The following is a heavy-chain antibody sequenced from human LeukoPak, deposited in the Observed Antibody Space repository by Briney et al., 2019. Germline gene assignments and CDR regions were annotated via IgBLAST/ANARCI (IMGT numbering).Heavy chain of an antibody. V-gene: IGHV3-21*01. J-gene: IGHJ3*02. CDR1: GFTFSSYS. CDR2: ISSSSSYI. CDR3: ARPGYSSGWYPAFDI. D-gene: IGHD6-19*01. Sequence: GGSLRLSCAVSGFTFSSYSMNWVRQAPGKGLEWVSSISSSSSYIYYADSVKGRFTISRDNAKNSLYLQMNSLRAEDTAVYYCARPGYSSGWYPAFDIWGQGTMVTVSS.